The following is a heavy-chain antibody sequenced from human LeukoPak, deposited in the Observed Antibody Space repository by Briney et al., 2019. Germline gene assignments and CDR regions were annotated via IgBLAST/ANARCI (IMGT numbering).Heavy chain of an antibody. D-gene: IGHD3-22*01. CDR2: IYYSGST. Sequence: SETLSLPCTVSGGSISSYYWSWIRQPPGKGLEWIGYIYYSGSTNYNPSLKSRVTISVDTSKNQFSLKLSSVTAADTAVYYCASSYAEYYYDSSGFGYWGQGTLVTVSS. J-gene: IGHJ4*02. CDR3: ASSYAEYYYDSSGFGY. V-gene: IGHV4-59*01. CDR1: GGSISSYY.